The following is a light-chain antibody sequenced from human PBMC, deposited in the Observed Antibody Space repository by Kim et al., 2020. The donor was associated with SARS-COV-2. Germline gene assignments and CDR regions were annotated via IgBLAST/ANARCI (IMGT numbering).Light chain of an antibody. J-gene: IGKJ1*01. V-gene: IGKV1-8*01. Sequence: ASTGDRVPITCRASPGLNSDLAWYQQRPGKAPKLLIYGASTLQSGVPSRFSGSGSGTDFTLTIGGLQSEDFATYYCQQYYSYPLTFGQGTKVDIK. CDR3: QQYYSYPLT. CDR1: PGLNSD. CDR2: GAS.